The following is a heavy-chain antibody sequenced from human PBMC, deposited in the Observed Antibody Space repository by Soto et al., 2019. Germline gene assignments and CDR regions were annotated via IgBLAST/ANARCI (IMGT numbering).Heavy chain of an antibody. J-gene: IGHJ4*02. Sequence: QVQLVQSGAAVKKPGASVRVSCQASGYIFSNHHIQWLRQAPGQGLEWMGIINPSGGSTNYAQKFQGRVTMTRDTSTTTVYMELSSLSSEDTAVYFCARGGSWGFDYWGQGTLVTVSS. CDR2: INPSGGST. V-gene: IGHV1-46*03. CDR1: GYIFSNHH. D-gene: IGHD3-16*01. CDR3: ARGGSWGFDY.